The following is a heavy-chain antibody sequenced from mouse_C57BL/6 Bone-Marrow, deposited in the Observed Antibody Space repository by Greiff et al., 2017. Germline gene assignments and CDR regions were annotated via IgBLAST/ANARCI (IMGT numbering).Heavy chain of an antibody. J-gene: IGHJ2*01. V-gene: IGHV1-64*01. CDR2: IHPNSGST. D-gene: IGHD1-1*01. Sequence: VQLQQSGAELVKPGASVKLSCKASGYTFTSYWMHWVKQRPGQGLEWIGMIHPNSGSTNYNEKFKSKATLTVDKSSSTAYMQLSSLTSEDSAVYYCARYGSSPNYFDYWGQGTTLTVSS. CDR1: GYTFTSYW. CDR3: ARYGSSPNYFDY.